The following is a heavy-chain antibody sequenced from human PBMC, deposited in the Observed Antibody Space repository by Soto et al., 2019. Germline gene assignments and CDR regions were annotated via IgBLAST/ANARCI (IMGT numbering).Heavy chain of an antibody. J-gene: IGHJ4*02. CDR1: GYIFTNYG. V-gene: IGHV1-18*01. CDR2: INTYNGNT. CDR3: ARDSYGNFDY. Sequence: QVQLVQSGAEVKKPGASVKVSCKASGYIFTNYGFNWVRQAPGQGLEWMGWINTYNGNTNYAQKLHGRVTMTTDTSTTTAYVELRSLRSDDTAVYYCARDSYGNFDYWGQGTLVTVSS. D-gene: IGHD3-10*01.